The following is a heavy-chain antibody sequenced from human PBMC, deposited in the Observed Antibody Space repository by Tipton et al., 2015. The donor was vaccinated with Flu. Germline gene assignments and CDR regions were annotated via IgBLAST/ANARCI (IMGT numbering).Heavy chain of an antibody. CDR1: GGSFSGYY. D-gene: IGHD5/OR15-5a*01. J-gene: IGHJ2*01. CDR3: ARGPLLDL. V-gene: IGHV4-34*01. CDR2: INHSGST. Sequence: TLSLTCAVYGGSFSGYYWSWIRQPPGKGLEWIGEINHSGSTNYNPSLKGRVTISVDTSKNQFSLKLSSVTAADTAVYYCARGPLLDLWGRGTLVTVSS.